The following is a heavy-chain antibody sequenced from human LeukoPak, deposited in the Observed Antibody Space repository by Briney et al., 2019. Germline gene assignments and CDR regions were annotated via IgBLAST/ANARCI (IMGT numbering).Heavy chain of an antibody. J-gene: IGHJ4*02. CDR2: IRYDGSNK. V-gene: IGHV3-30*02. Sequence: GSLRLSCAASGFTFSSYGMHWVRQAPGKGLEWVAFIRYDGSNKYYADSVKGRFTISRDNSKNTLYLQMNSLRAEDTAVYYCAKEKAVAVPYYFDYWGQGTLVTVSS. CDR3: AKEKAVAVPYYFDY. D-gene: IGHD6-19*01. CDR1: GFTFSSYG.